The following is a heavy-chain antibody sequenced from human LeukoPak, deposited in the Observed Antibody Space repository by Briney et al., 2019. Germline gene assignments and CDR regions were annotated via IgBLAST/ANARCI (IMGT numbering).Heavy chain of an antibody. CDR2: INAGNGNT. D-gene: IGHD4-23*01. V-gene: IGHV1-3*01. J-gene: IGHJ4*02. CDR3: ARVNRDTVVTWYYFDY. CDR1: GYTFTSYA. Sequence: ASVKVSCKASGYTFTSYAMHWVRQAPGQRLEWMGWINAGNGNTKYSQKFQGRVTITRDTSASTAYMELSSLRSEDTAVYYCARVNRDTVVTWYYFDYWGQGTLVTVSS.